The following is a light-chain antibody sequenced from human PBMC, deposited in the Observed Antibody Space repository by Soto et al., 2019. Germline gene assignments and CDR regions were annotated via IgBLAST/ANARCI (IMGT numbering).Light chain of an antibody. J-gene: IGKJ1*01. CDR2: KAS. CDR3: QHYNSYSEA. Sequence: DIQMTQSPSSLSASVGDRVTITCRASQSISSYLHWYQQKPGKAPKLLIYKASTLKSGVPSRFSGSGSGTEFTLTISSLQPDDFATYYCQHYNSYSEAFGQGTKVDI. V-gene: IGKV1-5*03. CDR1: QSISSY.